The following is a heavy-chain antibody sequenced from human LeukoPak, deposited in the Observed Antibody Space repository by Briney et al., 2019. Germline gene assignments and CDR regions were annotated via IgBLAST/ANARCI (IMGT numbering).Heavy chain of an antibody. V-gene: IGHV3-23*01. CDR1: GFTFSSYA. Sequence: GGSLRLSCAASGFTFSSYAMSWVRQAPGKGLEWVSAISGSGGSTYYADSVKGRFTISRDNSKNTLYLQMNSLRAEDTAVYYRAKDGSGSYGLDYWGQGTLVTVSS. D-gene: IGHD1-26*01. CDR3: AKDGSGSYGLDY. CDR2: ISGSGGST. J-gene: IGHJ4*02.